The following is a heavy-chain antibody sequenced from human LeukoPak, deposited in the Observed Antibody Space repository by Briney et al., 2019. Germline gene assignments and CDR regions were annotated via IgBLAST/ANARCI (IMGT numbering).Heavy chain of an antibody. CDR2: IYYSGST. CDR3: ARHREDFHDSSGPNFWYFDL. D-gene: IGHD3-22*01. Sequence: SETLSLTCTVSGDSIKSDSYYWGWIRQPPGKGLEWIGTIYYSGSTYYNPSLKSRVTISVDTSKNQFSVKLSSVTAADTALYYCARHREDFHDSSGPNFWYFDLWGRGTLVTVSS. J-gene: IGHJ2*01. CDR1: GDSIKSDSYY. V-gene: IGHV4-39*01.